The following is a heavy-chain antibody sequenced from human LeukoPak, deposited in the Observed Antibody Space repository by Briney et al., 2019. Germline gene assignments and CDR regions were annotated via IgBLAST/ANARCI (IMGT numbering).Heavy chain of an antibody. Sequence: GASVKVSCKASGCTFTSYDIGWVRQAPGQGLEWIGWLRRNYGNTFYAQKFQGRVTVSTDASTSTAYMELRSLTSDDTAVYFCVRNGGGYDYWGQGTLVTVSS. CDR2: LRRNYGNT. V-gene: IGHV1-18*04. CDR3: VRNGGGYDY. J-gene: IGHJ4*02. CDR1: GCTFTSYD. D-gene: IGHD3-16*01.